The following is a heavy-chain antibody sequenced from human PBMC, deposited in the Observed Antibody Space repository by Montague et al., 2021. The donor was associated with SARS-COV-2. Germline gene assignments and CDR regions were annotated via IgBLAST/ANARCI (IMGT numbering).Heavy chain of an antibody. CDR2: FSFVGSNR. CDR1: GLSVGNSN. Sequence: SLRLSCAASGLSVGNSNMHWVRPAPGKGLEWVAVFSFVGSNRYYADSVKGRFTISRDDSENKLHLQMNSLRPEDTAVYYCANWENWGQGTLVIVSS. D-gene: IGHD1-26*01. CDR3: ANWEN. J-gene: IGHJ4*02. V-gene: IGHV3-30*18.